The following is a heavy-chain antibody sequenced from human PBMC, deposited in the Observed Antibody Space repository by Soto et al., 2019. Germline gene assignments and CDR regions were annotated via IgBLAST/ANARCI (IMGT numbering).Heavy chain of an antibody. CDR1: GDSITSTNW. Sequence: QVQLQESGPGLVKPSGTLSLTCGVSGDSITSTNWWSWVRQPPGRGLEWIGEIYHSGTTHYNPSLKSRITILLDESKNQFSLNLSSVTAADTAVDYCARLKVPDHYGLDVWGQGTTVSVFS. J-gene: IGHJ6*02. CDR2: IYHSGTT. V-gene: IGHV4-4*02. CDR3: ARLKVPDHYGLDV.